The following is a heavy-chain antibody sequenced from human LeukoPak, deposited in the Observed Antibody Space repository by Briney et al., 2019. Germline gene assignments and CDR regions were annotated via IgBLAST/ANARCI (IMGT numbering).Heavy chain of an antibody. Sequence: GGSLRLSCAASGFTFSSYSMNWVRQAPGKGLEWVSSISSSSSSSYIYYADSVKGRFTISRDNAKNSLYLQMNSLRAEDTAVYYCARVGSLTRATHDAFGIWGQGTMVTVSS. D-gene: IGHD1-26*01. V-gene: IGHV3-21*01. CDR2: ISSSSSSSYI. J-gene: IGHJ3*02. CDR1: GFTFSSYS. CDR3: ARVGSLTRATHDAFGI.